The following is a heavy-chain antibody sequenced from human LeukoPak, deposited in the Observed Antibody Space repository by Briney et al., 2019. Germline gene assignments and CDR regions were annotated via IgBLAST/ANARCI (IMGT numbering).Heavy chain of an antibody. CDR2: VDHSGST. J-gene: IGHJ3*02. CDR3: ARRLDYDILTGHSDSFDI. Sequence: PSETLSLTCSVSGASINIRSYYWGWIRQPPGKGLEWIGSVDHSGSTNYNSSLKSRVTISLDTFKNQFSLRLNSVTAADTAVYYCARRLDYDILTGHSDSFDIWGQGTMVTVSS. V-gene: IGHV4-39*01. D-gene: IGHD3-9*01. CDR1: GASINIRSYY.